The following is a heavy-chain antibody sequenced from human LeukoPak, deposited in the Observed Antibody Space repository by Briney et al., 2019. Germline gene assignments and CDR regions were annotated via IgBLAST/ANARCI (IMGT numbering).Heavy chain of an antibody. CDR1: GYTLTELS. Sequence: ASVKVSCKVPGYTLTELSMHWVRQAPGKGLEWMGGFDPEDGETIYAQKFQGRVTMTEDTSTDTAYMELSSLRSEDTAVYYCATEVGYCSGGSCDYSFDYWGQGTLVTVSS. CDR2: FDPEDGET. V-gene: IGHV1-24*01. D-gene: IGHD2-15*01. J-gene: IGHJ4*02. CDR3: ATEVGYCSGGSCDYSFDY.